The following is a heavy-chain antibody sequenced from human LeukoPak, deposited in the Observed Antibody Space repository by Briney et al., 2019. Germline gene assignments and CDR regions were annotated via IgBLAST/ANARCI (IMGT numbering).Heavy chain of an antibody. Sequence: SESLSLTCSVSGGSISNYLWSWVRQPPGKGLEWVGYVSYSGKTDYTPSLKSRVTISLDAFNNHFSLELSSVTAADTAVYYCARVPVNIWENWFDPWGQGTLVTVSS. J-gene: IGHJ5*02. CDR3: ARVPVNIWENWFDP. CDR1: GGSISNYL. D-gene: IGHD1-26*01. CDR2: VSYSGKT. V-gene: IGHV4-59*12.